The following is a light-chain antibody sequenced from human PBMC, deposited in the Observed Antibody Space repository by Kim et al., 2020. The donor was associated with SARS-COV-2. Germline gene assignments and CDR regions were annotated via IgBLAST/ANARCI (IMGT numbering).Light chain of an antibody. Sequence: EFVLTQSPGTLSLSPGERATLSCRASQSLNSNYLAWYQQRPGQAPRLLIYGASRRATGTPDRFSGSGSGTDFTLTISRLEPEDFAVYYWQQYGSSVMYTFGEGTRLEIK. J-gene: IGKJ2*01. CDR1: QSLNSNY. V-gene: IGKV3-20*01. CDR3: QQYGSSVMYT. CDR2: GAS.